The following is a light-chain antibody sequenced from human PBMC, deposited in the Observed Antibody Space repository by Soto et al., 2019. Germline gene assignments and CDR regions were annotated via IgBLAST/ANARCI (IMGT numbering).Light chain of an antibody. V-gene: IGKV3-20*01. J-gene: IGKJ5*01. CDR1: QSVSSSY. CDR3: QQXGSSP. Sequence: EIVLTQSPGTLSLSPGERATLSCRASQSVSSSYLAWYQQKPGQAPRLLIYGASSRATGIPDRFSGSGSGTDFTLTISRLEPEDFAVYYCQQXGSSPFGRGTRLEIK. CDR2: GAS.